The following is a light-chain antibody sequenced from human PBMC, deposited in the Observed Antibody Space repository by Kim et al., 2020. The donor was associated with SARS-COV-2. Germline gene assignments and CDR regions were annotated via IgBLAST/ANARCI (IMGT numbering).Light chain of an antibody. J-gene: IGKJ2*01. CDR2: GTS. Sequence: VSPGERATRPCVVRPSAPRTLAWFQQKPVLAPRLLIYGTSTRATGIPARFGGSGSGTEFTLTISSLQPEDFAVYYCHQYNNWPYTFDPGTKLEI. V-gene: IGKV3-15*01. CDR1: PSAPRT. CDR3: HQYNNWPYT.